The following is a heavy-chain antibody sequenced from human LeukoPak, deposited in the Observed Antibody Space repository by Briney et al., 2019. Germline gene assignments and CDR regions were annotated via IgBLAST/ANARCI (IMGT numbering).Heavy chain of an antibody. CDR1: GGTFSSYA. J-gene: IGHJ6*02. V-gene: IGHV1-69*01. Sequence: SVKVSCKASGGTFSSYAISWVRQAPGQGLEWMGGIIPIFGTANYAQKFQGRVTITADESTSTAYMELSSLRSEDTAVYYCASFGYSSSWYQKSPYYYYGMDVWGQGTTVTVSS. D-gene: IGHD6-13*01. CDR3: ASFGYSSSWYQKSPYYYYGMDV. CDR2: IIPIFGTA.